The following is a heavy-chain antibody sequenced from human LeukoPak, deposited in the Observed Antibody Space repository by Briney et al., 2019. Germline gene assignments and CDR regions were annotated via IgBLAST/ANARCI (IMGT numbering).Heavy chain of an antibody. CDR1: GFTFSSYA. D-gene: IGHD6-19*01. Sequence: GGSLRPSCAASGFTFSSYAMSWVRQAPGKGLEWVSATSGSGGSTYYADSVRGRFTISRDNSKNTLYLQMNSLRAEDTAVYYCAKDPPQWLEYGDLHWFDPWGQGTLVTVSS. CDR2: TSGSGGST. J-gene: IGHJ5*02. V-gene: IGHV3-23*01. CDR3: AKDPPQWLEYGDLHWFDP.